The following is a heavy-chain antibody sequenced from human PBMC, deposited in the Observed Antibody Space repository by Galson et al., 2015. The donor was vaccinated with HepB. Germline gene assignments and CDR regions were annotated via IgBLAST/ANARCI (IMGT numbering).Heavy chain of an antibody. CDR3: ARDQDYYDSSGYSPVFDY. CDR1: GGTFSSHA. V-gene: IGHV1-69*13. CDR2: IIPIFGTA. D-gene: IGHD3-22*01. J-gene: IGHJ4*02. Sequence: SVKVSCKASGGTFSSHAISWVRQAPGQGLEWMGGIIPIFGTANYAQKFQGRVTITADESTSTAYMELSSLRSEDTAVYYCARDQDYYDSSGYSPVFDYWGQGTLVTVSS.